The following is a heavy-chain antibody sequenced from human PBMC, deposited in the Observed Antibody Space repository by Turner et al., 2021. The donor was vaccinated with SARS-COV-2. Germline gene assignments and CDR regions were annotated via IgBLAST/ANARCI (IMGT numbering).Heavy chain of an antibody. V-gene: IGHV3-33*01. CDR2: IWYDGSNK. D-gene: IGHD2-2*02. CDR3: AMGGYCSSTSCYTDYYYYGMDV. CDR1: GFTFSSYG. Sequence: QVQLVASGGGVVQPGRSLGPSCAASGFTFSSYGMHWVRQAPGKGLEWVAVIWYDGSNKYYADSVKGRFTISRDNSKNTLYLQMNSLRAEDTAVYNCAMGGYCSSTSCYTDYYYYGMDVWGQGTTVTVSS. J-gene: IGHJ6*02.